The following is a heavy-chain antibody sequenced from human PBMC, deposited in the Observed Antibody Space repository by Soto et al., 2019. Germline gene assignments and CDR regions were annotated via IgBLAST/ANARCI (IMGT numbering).Heavy chain of an antibody. J-gene: IGHJ3*02. D-gene: IGHD2-15*01. CDR2: IYYRGST. CDR1: GGSISSSSYY. CDR3: ARRRYCSGGSCLAFDI. V-gene: IGHV4-39*01. Sequence: QLQLQESGPGLVKPSETLSLTCTVSGGSISSSSYYWGWIRQPPGKGLEWIGSIYYRGSTYYNPSLKSRVTISVDTSKNQFSLKLSSVTAADTAVYYCARRRYCSGGSCLAFDIWGQGTMVTVSS.